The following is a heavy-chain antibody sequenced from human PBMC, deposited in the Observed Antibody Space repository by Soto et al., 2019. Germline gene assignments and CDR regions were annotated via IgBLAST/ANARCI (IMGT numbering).Heavy chain of an antibody. J-gene: IGHJ4*02. CDR1: GGSVSSGSYY. D-gene: IGHD3-22*01. CDR2: IYYSGST. V-gene: IGHV4-61*01. CDR3: ERVIYYDSSGYFDY. Sequence: QVQLQESGPGLVKPSETLSLTCTVSGGSVSSGSYYWSWIRQPPGKGLEWIGYIYYSGSTNYNPSLKSRVTISVDTSKNQFSLKLSSVTAADTAVYYCERVIYYDSSGYFDYWGQGTLVTVSS.